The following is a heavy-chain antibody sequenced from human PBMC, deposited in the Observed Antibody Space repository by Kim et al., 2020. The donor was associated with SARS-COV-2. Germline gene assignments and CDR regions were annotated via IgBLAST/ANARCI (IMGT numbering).Heavy chain of an antibody. D-gene: IGHD2-2*02. V-gene: IGHV1-2*02. CDR2: INPNSGGT. CDR1: GYTFTGYY. J-gene: IGHJ4*02. CDR3: ARVPYCSSTSCYTMDY. Sequence: ASVKVSCKASGYTFTGYYMHWVRQAPGQGLEWMGWINPNSGGTNYAQKFQGRVTMTRDTSISTAYMELSRLRSDDTAMYYCARVPYCSSTSCYTMDYWGQGTLVTVSS.